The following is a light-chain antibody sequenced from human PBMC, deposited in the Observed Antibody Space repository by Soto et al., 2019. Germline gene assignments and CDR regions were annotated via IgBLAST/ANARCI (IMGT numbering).Light chain of an antibody. CDR2: KAS. V-gene: IGKV1-5*03. J-gene: IGKJ1*01. CDR1: QSISSW. CDR3: QQHNSYSPTWT. Sequence: GDRVTITGRANQSISSWLAWYQQEPGKAPKLLIYKASSLESGVPSRFSGSGSGTEFTLTIRSLQPDDFATYYCQQHNSYSPTWTFGQGTKVDI.